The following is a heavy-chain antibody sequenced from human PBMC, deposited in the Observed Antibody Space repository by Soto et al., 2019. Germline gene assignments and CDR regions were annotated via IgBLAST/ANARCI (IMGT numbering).Heavy chain of an antibody. CDR1: GYTFTGYA. J-gene: IGHJ4*02. D-gene: IGHD6-19*01. V-gene: IGHV1-3*01. CDR3: ARGVGVAGGFDE. Sequence: ASVKVSCKASGYTFTGYAMHWVRQAPGQRLEWMGWINAGNGNTKYSQKFQGRVTITRDTSASTAYMELSSLRSEDTAVYYCARGVGVAGGFDESGPGTLVTVSS. CDR2: INAGNGNT.